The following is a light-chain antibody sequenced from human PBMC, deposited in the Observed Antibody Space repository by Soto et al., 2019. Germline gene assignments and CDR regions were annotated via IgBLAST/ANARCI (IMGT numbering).Light chain of an antibody. V-gene: IGKV3-11*01. J-gene: IGKJ4*01. Sequence: DIVLTQSPATLSLSPGERATLSCRASQSVSNYLGWYQQKSGQAPRLLISDVSKRATGIPARFSGSGFGTDITLTISSLEPEDFAVYYCQHRVNWHTFGGGTKVAIK. CDR2: DVS. CDR3: QHRVNWHT. CDR1: QSVSNY.